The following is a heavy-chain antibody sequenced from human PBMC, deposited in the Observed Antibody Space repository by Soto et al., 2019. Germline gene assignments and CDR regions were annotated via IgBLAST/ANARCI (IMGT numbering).Heavy chain of an antibody. CDR1: GGSFSGYY. D-gene: IGHD2-15*01. J-gene: IGHJ6*02. CDR3: ARGHKPRRGYCSGGSCYARAGYYYGMAV. V-gene: IGHV4-34*01. Sequence: QVQLQQSGAGLLKPSETLSLTCAVYGGSFSGYYWSWIRQPPGKGLEWIGEINHSGSTNYNPSLKSRVTISVAPSKNQFSRKLSSVTAADTAVYYCARGHKPRRGYCSGGSCYARAGYYYGMAVWGQGTTVTFSS. CDR2: INHSGST.